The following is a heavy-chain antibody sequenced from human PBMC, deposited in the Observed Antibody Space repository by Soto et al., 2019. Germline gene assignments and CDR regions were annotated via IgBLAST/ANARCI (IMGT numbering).Heavy chain of an antibody. CDR3: ARRLQWSWFDP. J-gene: IGHJ5*02. D-gene: IGHD4-4*01. V-gene: IGHV3-11*01. Sequence: GSLRLSCAASGFTFSDYYMSWIRQAPGKGLEWVSYISSSGSTIYYADSVKGRFTFSRDNAKNSLYLQMNSLRAEDTAVYYCARRLQWSWFDPWGQGTLVTVSS. CDR2: ISSSGSTI. CDR1: GFTFSDYY.